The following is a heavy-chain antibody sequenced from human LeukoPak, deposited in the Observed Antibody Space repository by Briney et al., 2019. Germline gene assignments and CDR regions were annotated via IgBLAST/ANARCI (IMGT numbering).Heavy chain of an antibody. J-gene: IGHJ4*02. V-gene: IGHV4-34*01. CDR3: ARLASYTTLVNGFDY. CDR1: GGSFSGYY. CDR2: INHSGST. Sequence: KPSETLSLTCAVYGGSFSGYYWSWIRQPPGKGLEWIGEINHSGSTYYNPSLKSRITMSVDTSKNQFSLKLNSMTAADTAVYYCARLASYTTLVNGFDYWGQGTLVTVSS. D-gene: IGHD2/OR15-2a*01.